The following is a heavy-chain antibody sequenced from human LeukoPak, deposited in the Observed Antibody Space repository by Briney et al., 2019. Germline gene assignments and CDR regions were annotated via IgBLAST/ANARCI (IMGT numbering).Heavy chain of an antibody. J-gene: IGHJ4*02. CDR1: GFTLSIYS. V-gene: IGHV4-34*01. D-gene: IGHD6-13*01. CDR2: INHSGSN. CDR3: ARGRLDSSSWSVRRYYFDY. Sequence: GSLTLSCAASGFTLSIYSMNWIRQPPGKGREWSGEINHSGSNYYNPSLKSRVTISVDRSKNQFSLKLSSVTAADTAVYYCARGRLDSSSWSVRRYYFDYWGQGTLVTVSS.